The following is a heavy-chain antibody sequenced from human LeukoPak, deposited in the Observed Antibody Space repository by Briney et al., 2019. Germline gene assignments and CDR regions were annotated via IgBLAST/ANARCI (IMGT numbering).Heavy chain of an antibody. CDR1: GFTFSSYW. Sequence: PGGSLRLSCAASGFTFSSYWMHWVRQVPGKGLVWVSRIKSDGSSTSYADLVKGRFTMSRDNAKNTLYLQMNSLRAEDTAVYYCAYTNLGFVLQDDYWGQGTLVTVSS. CDR3: AYTNLGFVLQDDY. CDR2: IKSDGSST. J-gene: IGHJ4*02. V-gene: IGHV3-74*01. D-gene: IGHD3-16*02.